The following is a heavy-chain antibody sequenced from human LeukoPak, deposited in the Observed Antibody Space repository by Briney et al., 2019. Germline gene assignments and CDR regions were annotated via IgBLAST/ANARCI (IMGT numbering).Heavy chain of an antibody. Sequence: ASVKVSCKASGYTFTGYYMHWVRQAPGQGLEWMGRINPNSGGTNYAQKFQGRVTMTRDTSISTAYMELSRLRSDDTAVYYCPRGALVSSGRYTSFDPRGQGTLVTVSS. CDR2: INPNSGGT. CDR1: GYTFTGYY. CDR3: PRGALVSSGRYTSFDP. D-gene: IGHD6-19*01. J-gene: IGHJ5*02. V-gene: IGHV1-2*06.